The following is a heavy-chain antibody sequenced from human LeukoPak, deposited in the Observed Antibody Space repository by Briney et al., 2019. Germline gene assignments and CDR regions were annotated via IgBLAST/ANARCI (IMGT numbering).Heavy chain of an antibody. J-gene: IGHJ4*02. CDR3: ARHAIDGSGHYFDYFDY. CDR1: GGSISSYSYY. CDR2: IYYSGST. V-gene: IGHV4-39*01. D-gene: IGHD3-22*01. Sequence: PSETLSLTCTVSGGSISSYSYYWGWIRQPPGKGLEWIGSIYYSGSTYYNPSLKSRVTISVDTSKNQFSLKLTSVTAADTAVYYCARHAIDGSGHYFDYFDYWGQGTLVTVSS.